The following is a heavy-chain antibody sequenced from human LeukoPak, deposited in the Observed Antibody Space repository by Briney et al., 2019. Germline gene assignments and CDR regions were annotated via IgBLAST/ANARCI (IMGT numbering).Heavy chain of an antibody. V-gene: IGHV3-74*01. CDR2: IYSDAT. CDR1: GFTFSSYW. D-gene: IGHD3-3*01. J-gene: IGHJ4*02. Sequence: GGSLRLSCAASGFTFSSYWIHWVRQAPGKGLVWVSRIYSDATYYADSVKGRFTISRDNAKNTLYLQMNSLRAEDTAVYYCAKDLGPSIFGVPSDYWGQGTLVTVSS. CDR3: AKDLGPSIFGVPSDY.